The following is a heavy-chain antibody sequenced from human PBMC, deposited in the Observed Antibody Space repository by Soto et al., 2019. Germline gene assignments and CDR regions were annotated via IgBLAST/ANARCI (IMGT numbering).Heavy chain of an antibody. D-gene: IGHD6-19*01. CDR3: ARARYSSHYYIDN. CDR1: GGSITPGGYY. V-gene: IGHV4-31*03. CDR2: IYYSGNT. Sequence: SETLSLTCSVSGGSITPGGYYWSWIRQHPGKGLEWIGYIYYSGNTYYNPSLKSRVTISLDTSKNQFSLKLSSVTAAATAVYYYARARYSSHYYIDNWGQGTLVTAPQ. J-gene: IGHJ4*02.